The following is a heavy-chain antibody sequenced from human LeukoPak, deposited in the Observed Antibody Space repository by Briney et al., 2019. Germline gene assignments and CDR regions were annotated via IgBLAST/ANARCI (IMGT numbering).Heavy chain of an antibody. D-gene: IGHD6-19*01. CDR1: GGSISSHY. CDR3: ARDKVAVDGPRFDP. J-gene: IGHJ5*02. V-gene: IGHV4-59*11. Sequence: SETLSLTCLVSGGSISSHYWTWTRQPPGKGLEWIGYISYSGSTNYNPSLKSRVTMSVDTSKNHFSLKLTSVTAADTAVYYCARDKVAVDGPRFDPWGQGTLVTVSS. CDR2: ISYSGST.